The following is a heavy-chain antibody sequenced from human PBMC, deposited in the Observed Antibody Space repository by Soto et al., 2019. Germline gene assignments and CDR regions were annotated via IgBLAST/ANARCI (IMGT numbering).Heavy chain of an antibody. CDR3: ARVAGSGWYEA. J-gene: IGHJ5*02. CDR2: AYPLGST. CDR1: GGYIVSGGYC. V-gene: IGHV4-30-2*01. Sequence: QVQLQESGSGLVKPSQTLSLTCAVSGGYIVSGGYCWSWIRQPPGKGLEWIGTAYPLGSTYYDPSLKSRVTISLDLSKNQFSLNLNSVTAADTAVYYCARVAGSGWYEAWGQGTLVTVSS. D-gene: IGHD6-19*01.